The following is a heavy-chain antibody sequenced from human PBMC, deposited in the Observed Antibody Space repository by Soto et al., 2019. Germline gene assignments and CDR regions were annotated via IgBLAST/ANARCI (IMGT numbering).Heavy chain of an antibody. CDR2: ISVYNGNT. CDR1: GYPFRNYG. J-gene: IGHJ5*02. CDR3: ARDRRLGAGVWFEP. D-gene: IGHD6-13*01. V-gene: IGHV1-18*01. Sequence: ASVKVSCKASGYPFRNYGINWLRQAPGQGLEWMGWISVYNGNTQYAQNLQGRVTVTTDTSTNTAYMELTSLRSDDTAVYYCARDRRLGAGVWFEPWGQGTPVSVSS.